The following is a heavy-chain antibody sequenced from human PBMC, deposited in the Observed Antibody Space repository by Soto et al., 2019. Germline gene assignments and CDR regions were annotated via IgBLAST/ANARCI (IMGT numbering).Heavy chain of an antibody. CDR2: ISGSGGST. D-gene: IGHD1-7*01. CDR3: AKPWNYRSSFDY. J-gene: IGHJ4*02. V-gene: IGHV3-23*01. Sequence: GGSLRLSCAASGFTFSSHAMSWVRQAPGKGLEWVSGISGSGGSTHYADSVKGRFTISRDNSRNTLYLQMNSLRAEDTAVYYCAKPWNYRSSFDYWGQGTLVTVSS. CDR1: GFTFSSHA.